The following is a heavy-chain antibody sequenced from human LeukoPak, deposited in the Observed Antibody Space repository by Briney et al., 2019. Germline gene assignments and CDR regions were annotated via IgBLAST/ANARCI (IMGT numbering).Heavy chain of an antibody. CDR1: GFTFDDYA. V-gene: IGHV3-9*01. J-gene: IGHJ6*03. D-gene: IGHD3-10*01. CDR3: AKGAGSGPRYYYYYYMDV. Sequence: GRSLRLSCAASGFTFDDYAMRGVRQAPGKGLEWVSGISWNRGSIRYADSLNGRFTISRNYAKNSLYLQMNSLRAEDTALYYCAKGAGSGPRYYYYYYMDVWGKGTTVTVSS. CDR2: ISWNRGSI.